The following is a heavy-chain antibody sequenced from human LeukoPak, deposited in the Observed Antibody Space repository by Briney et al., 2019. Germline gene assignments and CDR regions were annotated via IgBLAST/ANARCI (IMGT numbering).Heavy chain of an antibody. D-gene: IGHD3-22*01. Sequence: GGSLRLSCAASGFTFSSYSMNWVRQAPGKGLEWVSSISSSSSYIYYADSVKGGFTISRDNAKNSLYLQMNSLRAEDTAVYYCARDSMGYYDSSGYSWGQGTLVTVSS. CDR3: ARDSMGYYDSSGYS. J-gene: IGHJ5*02. CDR2: ISSSSSYI. V-gene: IGHV3-21*01. CDR1: GFTFSSYS.